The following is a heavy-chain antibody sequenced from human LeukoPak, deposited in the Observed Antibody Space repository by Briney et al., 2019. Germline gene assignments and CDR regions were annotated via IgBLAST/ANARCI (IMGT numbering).Heavy chain of an antibody. V-gene: IGHV4-59*01. D-gene: IGHD6-19*01. CDR2: IYYSGST. CDR3: ARVIAVAGAFNAFDI. J-gene: IGHJ3*02. Sequence: SETLSLTCTVSGGSISSYYWTWIRQPPGKGLEWTGYIYYSGSTNYNPSLKSRVTISVDTSKNQFSLKLSSVTAADTAVYYCARVIAVAGAFNAFDIWGQGTMVTVSS. CDR1: GGSISSYY.